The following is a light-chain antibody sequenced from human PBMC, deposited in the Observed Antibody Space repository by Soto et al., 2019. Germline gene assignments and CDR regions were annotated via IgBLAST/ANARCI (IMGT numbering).Light chain of an antibody. Sequence: EIVLTQSPGTLSLSPGERATLSCRASQRVSSTYLAWYQQKPGQPPRLLIYGASSRATGIPDRFSGSGSGTAFTLTITRLESEDFAVYYCQQYGSSPVTFGQGTRL. J-gene: IGKJ5*01. V-gene: IGKV3-20*01. CDR3: QQYGSSPVT. CDR2: GAS. CDR1: QRVSSTY.